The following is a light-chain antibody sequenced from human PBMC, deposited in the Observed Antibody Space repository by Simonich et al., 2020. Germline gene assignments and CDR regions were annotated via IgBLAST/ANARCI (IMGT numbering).Light chain of an antibody. CDR1: SGSIAINF. J-gene: IGLJ3*02. Sequence: NFMLTQPHSVSESSGKTVTISCTSSSGSIAINFVHRYQQSPGSSPTTVFDMDKQSPSGVPGPSPCSSDSSSNTVSLTISGLKTEDEADYYCQSYDSSNWVFGGGTKLTVL. V-gene: IGLV6-57*01. CDR3: QSYDSSNWV. CDR2: MDK.